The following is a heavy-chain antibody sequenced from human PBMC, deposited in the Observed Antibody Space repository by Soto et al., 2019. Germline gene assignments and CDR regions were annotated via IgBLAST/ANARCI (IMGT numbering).Heavy chain of an antibody. CDR2: IDPSDSYT. CDR3: ARLHCSGGSCYYGMDV. CDR1: GYSFSNYW. V-gene: IGHV5-10-1*01. Sequence: RESLKISCKGSGYSFSNYWISWVRQMPGKGLEWMGRIDPSDSYTNYSPSFQGHVTISADKSISTAYLQWSSLKASDTAMYYCARLHCSGGSCYYGMDVWGQGTTVTVS. J-gene: IGHJ6*02. D-gene: IGHD2-15*01.